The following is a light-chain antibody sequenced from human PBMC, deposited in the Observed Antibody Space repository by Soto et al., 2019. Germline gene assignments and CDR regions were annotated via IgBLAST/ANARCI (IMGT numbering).Light chain of an antibody. CDR2: EVS. Sequence: QSALTQPASVSGSPGQSITISCTGTSSDVGSYNLVSWYQQHPGKAPKLMIYEVSKRPSGVSNRFSGSKSGNTASLKISGLQAEDEADYYCCSYAGSSTHVVFGGGTKLTVL. J-gene: IGLJ2*01. V-gene: IGLV2-23*02. CDR3: CSYAGSSTHVV. CDR1: SSDVGSYNL.